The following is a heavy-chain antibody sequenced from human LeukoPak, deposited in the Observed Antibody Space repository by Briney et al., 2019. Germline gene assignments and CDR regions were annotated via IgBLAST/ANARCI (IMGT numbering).Heavy chain of an antibody. J-gene: IGHJ4*02. CDR3: ARSQRAAYYDSSGTNDY. CDR1: GFTFSNYE. D-gene: IGHD3-22*01. V-gene: IGHV3-48*03. CDR2: ISSSGSTI. Sequence: GGSLRLSCAASGFTFSNYEMNWVRQAPGKGLEWVSYISSSGSTIYYADSVKGRFTISRDHAKSSLYLQMNSLRAEDTALYYCARSQRAAYYDSSGTNDYWGQGTLVTVSS.